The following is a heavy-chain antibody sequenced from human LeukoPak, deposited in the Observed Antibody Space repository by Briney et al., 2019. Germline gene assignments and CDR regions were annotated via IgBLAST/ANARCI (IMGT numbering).Heavy chain of an antibody. V-gene: IGHV4-59*12. Sequence: SSETLSLTCTVSGGSIRSYSWSWIRQPPGKGLEWIGNIYYSGSTNYNPSLKGRVTMSVDKSKNQFSLRMSSVTAADTAVYYCARAGGVADTYYYYYMDVWGKGTTVIVSS. CDR2: IYYSGST. CDR3: ARAGGVADTYYYYYMDV. J-gene: IGHJ6*03. D-gene: IGHD6-19*01. CDR1: GGSIRSYS.